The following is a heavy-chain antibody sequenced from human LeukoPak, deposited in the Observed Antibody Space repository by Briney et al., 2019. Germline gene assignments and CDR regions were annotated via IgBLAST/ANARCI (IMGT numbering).Heavy chain of an antibody. V-gene: IGHV1-46*01. D-gene: IGHD3-3*01. Sequence: GASVTVSCKASGYTFTSYYMHWVRQAPGQGLEWMGIINPSGGSTSYAQKFQGRVTMTRDTSTSTVYMELSSLRSEDTAVYYCAKDMAIFGVVDYYYYGMDVWGQGTTVTVSS. CDR2: INPSGGST. CDR3: AKDMAIFGVVDYYYYGMDV. CDR1: GYTFTSYY. J-gene: IGHJ6*02.